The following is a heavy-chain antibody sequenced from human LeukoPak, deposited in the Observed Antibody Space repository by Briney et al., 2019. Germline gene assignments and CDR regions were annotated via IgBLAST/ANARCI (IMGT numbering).Heavy chain of an antibody. CDR3: VRDVRRWLQFDY. CDR2: ISASGGDT. V-gene: IGHV3-23*01. J-gene: IGHJ4*02. Sequence: GGSLRLSCAASGFTFNGNAMSWVRQAPGKGLEWVSGISASGGDTNYAGSLRGRFTISRDNSKNTLYLQMSSLRAEDTAVYYCVRDVRRWLQFDYWGQGTLVTVSS. D-gene: IGHD5-24*01. CDR1: GFTFNGNA.